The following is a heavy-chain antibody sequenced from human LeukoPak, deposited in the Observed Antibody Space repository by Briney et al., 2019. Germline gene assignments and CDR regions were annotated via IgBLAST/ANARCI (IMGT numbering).Heavy chain of an antibody. J-gene: IGHJ5*02. CDR1: GYTFTSYA. Sequence: GASVKVSCKASGYTFTSYAMHWVRQAPGQRLEWMGWINAGNGNTKYSQEFQGRVTITRDTSASTAYMELRSLRSDDTAVYYCARGVWVWGLGEFDGGWFDPWGQGTLVTVSS. D-gene: IGHD3-16*01. CDR3: ARGVWVWGLGEFDGGWFDP. CDR2: INAGNGNT. V-gene: IGHV1-3*01.